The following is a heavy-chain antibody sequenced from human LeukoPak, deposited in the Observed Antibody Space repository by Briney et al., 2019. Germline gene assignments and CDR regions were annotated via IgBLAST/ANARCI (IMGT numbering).Heavy chain of an antibody. J-gene: IGHJ4*02. V-gene: IGHV3-74*01. Sequence: GGSLRLSCAASGLTFRNYWMHWVRQAPGKGLVWVSRINSDGSDTAYADSVKGRFTISRDNAKNTLYLQMNSLRVEDTAVYYCARSSAVTTLSLTYWGLGTLVTVSS. CDR2: INSDGSDT. CDR3: ARSSAVTTLSLTY. CDR1: GLTFRNYW. D-gene: IGHD4-17*01.